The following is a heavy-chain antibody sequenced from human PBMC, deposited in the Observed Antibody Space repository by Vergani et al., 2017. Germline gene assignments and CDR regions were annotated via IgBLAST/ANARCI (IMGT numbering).Heavy chain of an antibody. Sequence: QVQLVESGGGVVQPGRSLRLSCAASGFTFSSSGMHWVRQAPGKGLEWVAVIWYDGSNKYYADSVKGRFTISRDNSKNTLYLQMNSLRAEDTAVYYCARDWSGSGLGDYWGQGTLVTVSS. D-gene: IGHD3-3*01. CDR3: ARDWSGSGLGDY. CDR2: IWYDGSNK. J-gene: IGHJ4*02. V-gene: IGHV3-33*01. CDR1: GFTFSSSG.